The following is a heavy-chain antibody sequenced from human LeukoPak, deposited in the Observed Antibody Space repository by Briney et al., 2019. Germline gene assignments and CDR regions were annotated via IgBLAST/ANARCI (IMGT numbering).Heavy chain of an antibody. V-gene: IGHV3-9*01. D-gene: IGHD6-6*01. Sequence: PGGSLRLSCAGSGFTFDDYAMHWVRQAPGKGLEWVSGISWNSGSIGYADSVKGRFTISRDNAKNSLYLQMNSLRAEDTALYYCAKDSYSSSSGRSDYWGQGTLVTVSS. CDR1: GFTFDDYA. CDR2: ISWNSGSI. CDR3: AKDSYSSSSGRSDY. J-gene: IGHJ4*02.